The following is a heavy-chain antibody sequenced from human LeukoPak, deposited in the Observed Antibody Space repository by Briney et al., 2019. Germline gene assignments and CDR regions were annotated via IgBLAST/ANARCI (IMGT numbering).Heavy chain of an antibody. CDR2: VIPIFGTA. D-gene: IGHD3-3*01. V-gene: IGHV1-69*13. CDR1: GYTFTSYD. Sequence: SVKVSCKASGYTFTSYDINWVRQATGQGLEWMGWVIPIFGTANYAQKFQGRVTITADESTSTAYMGLSSLRSEDTAVYYCARVRGHYDFWSGYYWDYFDYWGQGTLVTVSS. CDR3: ARVRGHYDFWSGYYWDYFDY. J-gene: IGHJ4*02.